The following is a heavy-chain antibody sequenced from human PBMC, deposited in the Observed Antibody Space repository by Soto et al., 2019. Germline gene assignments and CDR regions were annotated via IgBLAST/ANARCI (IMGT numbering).Heavy chain of an antibody. CDR3: TRHDHYYDSSGYYYEGNNWFDP. V-gene: IGHV3-73*01. D-gene: IGHD3-22*01. J-gene: IGHJ5*02. Sequence: GGSLRLSCAASGFTVSSNYMSWVRQAPGKGLEWVGRIRSKANSYATAYAASVKGRFTISRDDSKNTAYLQMNSLKTEDTAVYYCTRHDHYYDSSGYYYEGNNWFDPWGQGTLVTVSS. CDR1: GFTVSSNY. CDR2: IRSKANSYAT.